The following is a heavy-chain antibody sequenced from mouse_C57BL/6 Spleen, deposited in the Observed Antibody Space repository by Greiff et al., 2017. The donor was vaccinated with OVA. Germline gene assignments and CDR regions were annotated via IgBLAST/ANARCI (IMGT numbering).Heavy chain of an antibody. Sequence: QVQLKQPGAELVMPGASVKLSCKASGYTFTSYWMHWVKQRPGQGLEWIGEIDPSGSYTNYNQKFKGKSTLTVDKSSSTAYMQLSSLTSEDSAVYYCARSDVSYAMDYWGQGTSVTVSS. CDR1: GYTFTSYW. CDR2: IDPSGSYT. CDR3: ARSDVSYAMDY. V-gene: IGHV1-69*01. J-gene: IGHJ4*01.